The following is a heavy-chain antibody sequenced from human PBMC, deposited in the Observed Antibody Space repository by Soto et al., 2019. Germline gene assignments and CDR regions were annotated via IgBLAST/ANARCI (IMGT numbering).Heavy chain of an antibody. J-gene: IGHJ6*02. V-gene: IGHV4-4*07. D-gene: IGHD6-13*01. CDR1: VDSIPTYY. CDR3: ARYSNDWSQTDGMDV. Sequence: PSETLSLTCTVSVDSIPTYYWSWIRQPAGKGLEWIGRIDTSGNTNYNPSLKSRVTLSVDTSKKRFSLKLTSVTAAYTTVYYCARYSNDWSQTDGMDVWGQATTIT. CDR2: IDTSGNT.